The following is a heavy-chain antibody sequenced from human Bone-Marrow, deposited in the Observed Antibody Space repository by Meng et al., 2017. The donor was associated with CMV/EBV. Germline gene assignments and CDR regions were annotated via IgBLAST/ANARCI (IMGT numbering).Heavy chain of an antibody. V-gene: IGHV3-7*01. D-gene: IGHD2-15*01. CDR2: IKQDGTEK. CDR3: ARDPVVSGDYYFDY. CDR1: GFTFSSYW. Sequence: GGSLRLSCAVSGFTFSSYWMSWVRQAPGKGLEWLANIKQDGTEKYYVDSVKGRFTIYRVNTKNSLYLQMNSLRAEDTAVYYCARDPVVSGDYYFDYWGQGKLVTVSS. J-gene: IGHJ4*02.